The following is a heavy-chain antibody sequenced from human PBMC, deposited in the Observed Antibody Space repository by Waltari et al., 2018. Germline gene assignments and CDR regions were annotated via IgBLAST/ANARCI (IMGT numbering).Heavy chain of an antibody. V-gene: IGHV3-74*01. Sequence: EVVLVQSGGGLVQPGGSLRLSCAASGFTLSNYWMYWVRQTPGKGLIWVSRINPATGTTIYEDSVGGRFTISGDNAKNTLFLQMDSLRDEDTAIYYCVRGSNGWPGMDIWGQGATVTVSS. CDR3: VRGSNGWPGMDI. J-gene: IGHJ6*02. D-gene: IGHD6-19*01. CDR1: GFTLSNYW. CDR2: INPATGTT.